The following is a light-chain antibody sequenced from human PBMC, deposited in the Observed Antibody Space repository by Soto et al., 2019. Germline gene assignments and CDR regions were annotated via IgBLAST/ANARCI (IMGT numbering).Light chain of an antibody. CDR2: GAS. CDR1: QSVSSK. J-gene: IGKJ5*01. CDR3: QQYNNWPTIT. V-gene: IGKV3D-15*01. Sequence: ETVMTQSPATLSVSPGERATLSCRASQSVSSKLAWYQQKPCQAPRLIIYGASTRATGIPARFSGSGSGTEFTLSISSLQSEDLAVYYCQQYNNWPTITFGQGTRLEIK.